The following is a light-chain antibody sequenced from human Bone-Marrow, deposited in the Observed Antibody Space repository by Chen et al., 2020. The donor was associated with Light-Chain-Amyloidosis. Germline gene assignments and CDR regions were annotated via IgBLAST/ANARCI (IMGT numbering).Light chain of an antibody. V-gene: IGLV3-25*03. J-gene: IGLJ2*01. Sequence: SYELTQPPSVSVSPGQTARITCSGDDLPTKYAYWYQQKPGQAPVLVIHRDTERPSGISERFSGARSGTTATLTNSGVQAEDEADDHCQAADSSGTYEVIFGGGTKLTVL. CDR3: QAADSSGTYEVI. CDR2: RDT. CDR1: DLPTKY.